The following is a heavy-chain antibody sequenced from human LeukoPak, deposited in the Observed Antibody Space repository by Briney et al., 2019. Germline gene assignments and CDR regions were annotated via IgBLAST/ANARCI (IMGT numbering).Heavy chain of an antibody. Sequence: GGSLRLSCAASGFTFSNAWMSWVRQAPGKGLEWVSAISGSGGSTYYADSVKGRFTISRDNSKNTLYLQMNSLRAEDTAVYYCAKDRSGMRGLRNFDYWGQGTLVTVSS. V-gene: IGHV3-23*01. J-gene: IGHJ4*02. CDR2: ISGSGGST. D-gene: IGHD3-3*01. CDR1: GFTFSNAW. CDR3: AKDRSGMRGLRNFDY.